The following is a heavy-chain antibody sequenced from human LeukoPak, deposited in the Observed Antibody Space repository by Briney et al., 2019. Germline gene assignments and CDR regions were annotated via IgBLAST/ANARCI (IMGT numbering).Heavy chain of an antibody. CDR3: TTGHIAAAGN. V-gene: IGHV3-15*01. CDR2: IKSKTDGGTT. J-gene: IGHJ4*02. D-gene: IGHD6-13*01. CDR1: GFTFSSYA. Sequence: GGSLRLSCAASGFTFSSYAMSWVRQAPGKGLEWVGRIKSKTDGGTTDYAAPVKGRFTISRDDSKNTLYLQMNSLKTEDTAVYYCTTGHIAAAGNWGQGTLVTVSS.